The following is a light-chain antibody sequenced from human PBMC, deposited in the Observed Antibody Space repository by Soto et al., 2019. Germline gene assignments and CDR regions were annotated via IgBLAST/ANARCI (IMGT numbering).Light chain of an antibody. V-gene: IGLV1-44*01. J-gene: IGLJ3*02. Sequence: QAVVTKPPSASGTPGQRVTISCSGSSSNIGSNTVNWYQQLPGTAPKLLIYSNNQRPSGVPDRFSGYKSGTSASLAISGLQSEDEADYYCAAWDDSLNAWVFGGGTKLTVL. CDR1: SSNIGSNT. CDR2: SNN. CDR3: AAWDDSLNAWV.